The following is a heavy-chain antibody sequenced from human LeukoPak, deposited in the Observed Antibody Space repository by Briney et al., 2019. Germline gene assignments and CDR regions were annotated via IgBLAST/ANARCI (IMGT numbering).Heavy chain of an antibody. CDR1: GFTFSSYA. CDR3: ARELGQWLVQDWYFDL. CDR2: ISYDGSNK. J-gene: IGHJ2*01. D-gene: IGHD6-19*01. Sequence: PGGSLRLSCAASGFTFSSYAMHWVRQAPGKGLDWVAAISYDGSNKYYADSVKGRFTISRDNSKNTVYLQMNSLRAEDTAVYYCARELGQWLVQDWYFDLWGRGTLVTVSS. V-gene: IGHV3-30*04.